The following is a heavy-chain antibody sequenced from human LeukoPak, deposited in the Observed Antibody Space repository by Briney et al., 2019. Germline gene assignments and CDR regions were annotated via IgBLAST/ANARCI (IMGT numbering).Heavy chain of an antibody. J-gene: IGHJ4*02. CDR1: GGSISSGDYC. D-gene: IGHD5-12*01. V-gene: IGHV4-30-4*01. CDR3: ARVTWTYFDY. Sequence: SETLSLTCTVSGGSISSGDYCWSWIRQPPGKGLEWIGYIYYSGSTYYNPSLKSRVTISVDTSKNQFSLKLSSVTAADTAVYYCARVTWTYFDYWGQGTLVTVSS. CDR2: IYYSGST.